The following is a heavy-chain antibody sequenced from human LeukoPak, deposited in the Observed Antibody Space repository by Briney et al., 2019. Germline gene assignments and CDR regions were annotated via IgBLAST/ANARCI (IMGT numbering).Heavy chain of an antibody. J-gene: IGHJ4*02. Sequence: GGSLRLSCAASGFTFSNAWMSWVRQAPGKGLEWVGRIKSKTDGGTTDYAAPVKGRFTISRDDSKNTLYLQMNSLKTEDTAVYYCTTRRVAVATYFDYWGQGTPVTVSS. CDR2: IKSKTDGGTT. V-gene: IGHV3-15*01. CDR1: GFTFSNAW. D-gene: IGHD6-19*01. CDR3: TTRRVAVATYFDY.